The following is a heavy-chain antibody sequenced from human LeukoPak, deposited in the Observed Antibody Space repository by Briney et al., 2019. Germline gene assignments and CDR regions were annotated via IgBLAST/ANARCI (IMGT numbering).Heavy chain of an antibody. V-gene: IGHV3-30*19. CDR3: ARDWGASDWYNWFDP. Sequence: GGSLRLSCATSGFSLKAYAMHWVRQAPGKGLEWVASVAYDGINKYYLDSVKGRFTISRDSSDTLDLQMNSLRPEDTAVYYCARDWGASDWYNWFDPWGQGTLVIVDS. J-gene: IGHJ5*02. CDR1: GFSLKAYA. D-gene: IGHD3-9*01. CDR2: VAYDGINK.